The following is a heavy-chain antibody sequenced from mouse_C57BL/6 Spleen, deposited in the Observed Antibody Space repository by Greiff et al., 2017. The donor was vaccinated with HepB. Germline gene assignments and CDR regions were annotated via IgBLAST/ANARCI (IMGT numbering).Heavy chain of an antibody. Sequence: EVKLVESGPGLVKPSQSLSLTCSVTGYSITSGYYWNWIRQFPGNKLEWMGYISYDGSNNYNPSLKNRISITRDTSKNQFFLKLNSVTTEDTATYYCASHGSSYYYAMDYWGQGTSVTVSS. CDR3: ASHGSSYYYAMDY. D-gene: IGHD1-1*01. CDR1: GYSITSGYY. CDR2: ISYDGSN. J-gene: IGHJ4*01. V-gene: IGHV3-6*01.